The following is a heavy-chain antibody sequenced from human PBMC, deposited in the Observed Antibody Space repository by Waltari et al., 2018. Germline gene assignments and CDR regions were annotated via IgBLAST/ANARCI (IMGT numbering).Heavy chain of an antibody. Sequence: VQLVESGGGLIQPGGSLRLSCSASGFTVSSYYMIWVRQAPGKGLEGVSVIYSGGSTYYADSVKGRFTISRDNSKNTLYLQMNSLRAEDTAVYYCARGRLLGYFDYWGQGTLVTVSS. CDR1: GFTVSSYY. V-gene: IGHV3-53*01. J-gene: IGHJ4*02. D-gene: IGHD2-8*02. CDR3: ARGRLLGYFDY. CDR2: IYSGGST.